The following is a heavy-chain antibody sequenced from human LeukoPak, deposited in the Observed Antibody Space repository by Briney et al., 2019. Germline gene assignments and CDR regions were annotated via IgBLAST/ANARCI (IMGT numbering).Heavy chain of an antibody. J-gene: IGHJ5*02. CDR3: ARVGSSSGVDNWFDP. V-gene: IGHV3-33*01. Sequence: PGGSLRLSCAASGFTFSSYGMHWIRQAPGKGLKWVAVIWYDGSNKYYADSVKGRFTISRDNSKNTLYLQMNSLRAEDTAIYYCARVGSSSGVDNWFDPWGQGTLVTVSS. D-gene: IGHD6-6*01. CDR2: IWYDGSNK. CDR1: GFTFSSYG.